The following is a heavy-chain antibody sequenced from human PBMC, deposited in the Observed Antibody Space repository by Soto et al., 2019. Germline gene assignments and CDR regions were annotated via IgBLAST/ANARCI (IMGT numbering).Heavy chain of an antibody. CDR2: VSHDGRNT. D-gene: IGHD6-19*01. V-gene: IGHV3-30*18. Sequence: VQLVESGGGVVQPGRSLRLSCAASGFTFSDYAMHWVRQAPGKGLEWVAVVSHDGRNTHYADSVKGRFTISRDSSKNRVSLEMTTLSAEYTAVYYCANGGRQWLVTSDFNYWCQGALVTVSS. J-gene: IGHJ4*02. CDR3: ANGGRQWLVTSDFNY. CDR1: GFTFSDYA.